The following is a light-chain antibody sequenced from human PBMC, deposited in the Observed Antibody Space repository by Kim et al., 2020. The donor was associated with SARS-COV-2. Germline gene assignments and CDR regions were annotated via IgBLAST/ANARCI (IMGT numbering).Light chain of an antibody. J-gene: IGLJ2*01. Sequence: GQRVTISCSGSSSNIGSSTVNWYQQFPGTAPKLLVYSSNRRPAGVPDRFSGSRSGTSASLAISDLQSDDEAHYYCAAWDDSLNGVVFGGGTQLTVL. CDR1: SSNIGSST. CDR3: AAWDDSLNGVV. V-gene: IGLV1-44*01. CDR2: SSN.